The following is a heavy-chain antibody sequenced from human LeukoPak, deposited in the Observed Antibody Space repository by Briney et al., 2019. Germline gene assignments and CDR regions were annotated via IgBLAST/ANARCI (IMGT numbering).Heavy chain of an antibody. V-gene: IGHV4-4*09. Sequence: PSETLSLTCTVCGGFLSSYYWSWLRQPPGKGLEWMGYIYTSGSTNYIPSLKSRGTISVDKSKNQCSLKRSAGAAADTAVYYWARLQASSGSYSPLYNWFDPWGQGTLVTVSS. D-gene: IGHD1-26*01. CDR3: ARLQASSGSYSPLYNWFDP. CDR1: GGFLSSYY. CDR2: IYTSGST. J-gene: IGHJ5*02.